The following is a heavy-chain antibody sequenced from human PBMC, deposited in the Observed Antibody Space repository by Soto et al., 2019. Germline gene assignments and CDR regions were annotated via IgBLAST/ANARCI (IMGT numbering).Heavy chain of an antibody. D-gene: IGHD3-9*01. V-gene: IGHV4-59*08. J-gene: IGHJ6*02. Sequence: SETLSLTCTVSGDSISSYYWNWIRQPPGKGLEWIGYIYYSGSTNYNPSLKSRVTISVDTSKNQFSLKLSSVSAADTVVYFCARQVGRPGYYFGMDVWGQGTTVTVS. CDR2: IYYSGST. CDR3: ARQVGRPGYYFGMDV. CDR1: GDSISSYY.